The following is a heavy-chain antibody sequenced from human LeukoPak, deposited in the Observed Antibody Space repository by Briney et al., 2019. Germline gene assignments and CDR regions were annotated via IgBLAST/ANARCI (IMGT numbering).Heavy chain of an antibody. CDR3: ASKLVVGATKSDYFDY. J-gene: IGHJ4*02. Sequence: GSLGLSCAASGFTFSSFWMHWVRHAPGKGLVWVSRINSDGSSAGYADSVKGRFTISRDNAKNTLYLQMNSLRAEDTAVYYCASKLVVGATKSDYFDYGGQGTLVTVSS. CDR1: GFTFSSFW. CDR2: INSDGSSA. V-gene: IGHV3-74*01. D-gene: IGHD1-26*01.